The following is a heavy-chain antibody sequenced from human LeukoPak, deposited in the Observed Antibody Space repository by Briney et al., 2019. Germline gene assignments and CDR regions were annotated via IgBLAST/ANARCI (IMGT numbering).Heavy chain of an antibody. CDR1: GVSISSGSNY. CDR3: TRSDGYGLVGI. V-gene: IGHV4-39*07. J-gene: IGHJ3*01. Sequence: SEALSLTCSVSGVSISSGSNYWGWIRQPPGKTLEWIGSIYSSGSTYYNSSLKSRVIILIDTSKNHFSLTLSSVTAADTAVYYCTRSDGYGLVGIWGQGTMVTVSS. D-gene: IGHD3-10*01. CDR2: IYSSGST.